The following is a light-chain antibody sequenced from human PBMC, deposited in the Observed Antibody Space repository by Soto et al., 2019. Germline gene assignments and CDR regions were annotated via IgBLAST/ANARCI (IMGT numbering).Light chain of an antibody. Sequence: QSVLTQPASVSGSPGQSITISCTGTSSDVGSYDLVSWYQQLPGKAPKLMIYEGSERPSGVSNRFSGSKSGNTASLTISGLQAEDEADYYCCSYAGSYFYVFGTGTKVXVL. CDR1: SSDVGSYDL. V-gene: IGLV2-23*01. J-gene: IGLJ1*01. CDR2: EGS. CDR3: CSYAGSYFYV.